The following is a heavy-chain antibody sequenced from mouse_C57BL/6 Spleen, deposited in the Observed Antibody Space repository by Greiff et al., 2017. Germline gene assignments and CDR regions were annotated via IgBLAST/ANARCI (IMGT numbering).Heavy chain of an antibody. CDR1: GYTFTDYE. V-gene: IGHV1-15*01. J-gene: IGHJ3*01. CDR3: TREDYGSSLAWFAY. Sequence: VKLVESGAELVRPGASVTLSCKASGYTFTDYEMHWVKQTPVHGLEWIGAIDPETGGTAYNQKFKGKAILTADKSSSTAYMELRSLTSEDSAVYYCTREDYGSSLAWFAYWGQGTLVTVSA. CDR2: IDPETGGT. D-gene: IGHD1-1*01.